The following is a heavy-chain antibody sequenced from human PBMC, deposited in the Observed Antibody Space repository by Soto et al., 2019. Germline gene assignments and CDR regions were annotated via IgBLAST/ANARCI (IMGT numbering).Heavy chain of an antibody. V-gene: IGHV3-48*01. CDR1: GFTFSSYS. CDR2: ISSSSSTI. J-gene: IGHJ4*02. Sequence: EVQLVESGGGLVQPGGSLRLSCAASGFTFSSYSMNWVRQAPGKGLEWVSYISSSSSTIYYADSVKGRFTISRDNAKNSLYLQMNRLRAEDTAVYYCAREGWLQLRDFDYWGQGTLVTVSS. D-gene: IGHD5-12*01. CDR3: AREGWLQLRDFDY.